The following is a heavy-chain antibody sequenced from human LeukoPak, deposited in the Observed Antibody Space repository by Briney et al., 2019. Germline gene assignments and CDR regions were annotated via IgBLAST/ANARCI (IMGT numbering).Heavy chain of an antibody. CDR1: GGSICSYY. Sequence: SETLSLTCTVSGGSICSYYWSWIRQPPGKGPEWIGYIYYSGSTNYNPSLKSRVTISVDTSKNQFSLKLSSVTAADTAVYYCARGGSGSGMDVWGKGTTVTVSS. CDR3: ARGGSGSGMDV. D-gene: IGHD6-19*01. V-gene: IGHV4-59*01. CDR2: IYYSGST. J-gene: IGHJ6*04.